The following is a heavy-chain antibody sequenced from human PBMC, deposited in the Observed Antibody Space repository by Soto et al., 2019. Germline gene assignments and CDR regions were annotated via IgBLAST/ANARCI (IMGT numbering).Heavy chain of an antibody. J-gene: IGHJ5*02. CDR3: AKNKSPQWFAP. CDR2: ISYDGSNK. Sequence: RVSRTAVGFKIVGFGGHRIIQTPGKGLEWVAVISYDGSNKYYADSVKGRFTISRDNSKNTLYLQMNSLRAEDTAVYYCAKNKSPQWFAPWGQGTLLPVSS. CDR1: GFKIVGFG. V-gene: IGHV3-30*18.